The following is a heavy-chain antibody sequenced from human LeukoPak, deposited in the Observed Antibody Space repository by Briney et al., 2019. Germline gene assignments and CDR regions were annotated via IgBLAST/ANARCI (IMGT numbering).Heavy chain of an antibody. V-gene: IGHV1-18*01. CDR3: ARLVEPKAAAYNYYYYMDV. CDR1: GYTFTSYG. J-gene: IGHJ6*03. Sequence: ASVKVSCKASGYTFTSYGISWVRQAPGQGLEWMGWISAYNGNTNYAQKLQGRVTMTTDTSTSTAYMELRSLRYDDTAVYYCARLVEPKAAAYNYYYYMDVWGKGTTVTISS. CDR2: ISAYNGNT. D-gene: IGHD6-13*01.